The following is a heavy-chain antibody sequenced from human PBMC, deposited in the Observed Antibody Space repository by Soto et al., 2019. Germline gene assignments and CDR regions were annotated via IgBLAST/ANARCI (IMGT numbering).Heavy chain of an antibody. D-gene: IGHD1-1*01. Sequence: QIHLVQSGAEVKKPGASVKVSCKGSGYGFTTYGITWVRQAPGQGLEWMAWISAHNGNTNYAQKLQGRVTVTRDTSTSTAYMELRSLRSDDTVVYYCARGRYGDSWGQGALVTVSS. CDR2: ISAHNGNT. V-gene: IGHV1-18*01. J-gene: IGHJ4*02. CDR3: ARGRYGDS. CDR1: GYGFTTYG.